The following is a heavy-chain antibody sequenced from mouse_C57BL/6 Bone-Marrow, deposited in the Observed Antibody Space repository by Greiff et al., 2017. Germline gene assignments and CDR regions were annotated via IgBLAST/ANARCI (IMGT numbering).Heavy chain of an antibody. V-gene: IGHV1-62-2*01. Sequence: QVQLQQSGAELVKPGASVKLSCKASGYTFTEYTIHWVKQRSGQGLEWIGWFYPGSGSIKYNEKFKDKATLTADKSSSTVYMELSRLTSEDSAVYFWARHEDRVPHYYGSSFLRVYYAMDYWGQGTSVTVSS. CDR1: GYTFTEYT. CDR2: FYPGSGSI. J-gene: IGHJ4*01. D-gene: IGHD1-1*01. CDR3: ARHEDRVPHYYGSSFLRVYYAMDY.